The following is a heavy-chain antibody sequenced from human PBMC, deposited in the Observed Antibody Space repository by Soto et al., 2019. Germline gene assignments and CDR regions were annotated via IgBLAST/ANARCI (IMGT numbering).Heavy chain of an antibody. CDR2: IYPGDSDT. V-gene: IGHV5-51*01. D-gene: IGHD1-1*01. CDR3: ATTGTTGYYFDN. J-gene: IGHJ4*02. CDR1: AYTFTSNW. Sequence: GQSLKISCKGSAYTFTSNWIGWVRQMPGKGLEWMGIIYPGDSDTRYSPSFQGQVTISVDKSISAAYLQWSSLKASDSAMYYCATTGTTGYYFDNWGQGTLVTVSS.